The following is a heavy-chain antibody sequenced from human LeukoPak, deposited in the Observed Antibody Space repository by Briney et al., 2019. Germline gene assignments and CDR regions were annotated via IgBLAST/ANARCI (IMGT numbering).Heavy chain of an antibody. CDR3: ARDGTPIHSSGWVYMDV. J-gene: IGHJ6*04. CDR1: GYNFVGYY. D-gene: IGHD6-25*01. V-gene: IGHV1-2*06. CDR2: INPRDGET. Sequence: GASVKVSCKASGYNFVGYYIHWVRQAPGQGLEWMGRINPRDGETNFAQKFQGRVTMTSDTSISTAYMELSGLRSDDTAVYYCARDGTPIHSSGWVYMDVWGKGTTVTISS.